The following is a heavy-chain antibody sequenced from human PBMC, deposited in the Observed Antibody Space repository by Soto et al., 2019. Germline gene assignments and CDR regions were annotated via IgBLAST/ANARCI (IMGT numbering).Heavy chain of an antibody. Sequence: GGSLRLSCAASGFTFSSYAMGWVRQGPGKGLEWVAVVSIGGSTHYADSVRGRFTISRDNSKNTLSLQMNTLRPEDTAMYYCARVAYWGPGTQVTVSS. CDR2: VSIGGST. J-gene: IGHJ4*02. CDR3: ARVAY. CDR1: GFTFSSYA. V-gene: IGHV3-23*01.